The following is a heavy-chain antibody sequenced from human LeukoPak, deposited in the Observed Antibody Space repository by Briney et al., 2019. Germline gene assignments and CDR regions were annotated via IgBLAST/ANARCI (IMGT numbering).Heavy chain of an antibody. D-gene: IGHD2-2*01. Sequence: SGGSLRLSCAASGFTFSSYGMHWVRQAPGKGLEWVAVIWYDGSNKYYADSVKGRFTISRDNSKNTLYLQMNSLRAEDTAVYYCAKGRHCSSTSCYWPAFDPWGQGTLVTVSS. J-gene: IGHJ5*02. CDR1: GFTFSSYG. V-gene: IGHV3-33*06. CDR3: AKGRHCSSTSCYWPAFDP. CDR2: IWYDGSNK.